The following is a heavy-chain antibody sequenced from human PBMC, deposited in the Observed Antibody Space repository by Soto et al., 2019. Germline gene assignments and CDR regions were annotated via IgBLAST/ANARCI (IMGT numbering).Heavy chain of an antibody. D-gene: IGHD1-26*01. CDR1: GYIFTSYG. Sequence: ASVKVSCKASGYIFTSYGISWVRQAPGQGLEWMGWISAYNGNTKYAQNLQGRVTLTTDTSTYTAYMELRSLQSDDTAVYYCARDFGSYLSAPGAVFDSWGQGALVTVS. J-gene: IGHJ4*02. CDR3: ARDFGSYLSAPGAVFDS. CDR2: ISAYNGNT. V-gene: IGHV1-18*01.